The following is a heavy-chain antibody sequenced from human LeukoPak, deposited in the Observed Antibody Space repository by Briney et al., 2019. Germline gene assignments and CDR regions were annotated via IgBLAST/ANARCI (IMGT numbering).Heavy chain of an antibody. J-gene: IGHJ4*02. D-gene: IGHD3-22*01. V-gene: IGHV2-5*02. CDR1: GFSLSTSGMA. Sequence: SGPTLVKPTQTLTLTCTFSGFSLSTSGMAVGWIRQPPGKALDWLALIFWDGDKRYRPALKSRLTITKDTSKNQVVLTMTNMDPVDTATYYCAPLKGDIVVDSHWGQGTLVTVSS. CDR2: IFWDGDK. CDR3: APLKGDIVVDSH.